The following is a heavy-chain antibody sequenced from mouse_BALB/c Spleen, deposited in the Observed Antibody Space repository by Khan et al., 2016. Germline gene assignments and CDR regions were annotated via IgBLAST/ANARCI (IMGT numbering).Heavy chain of an antibody. CDR2: IYPGSDNT. J-gene: IGHJ2*01. CDR1: GYTFTDYY. D-gene: IGHD1-3*01. V-gene: IGHV1-76*01. CDR3: ARGGDNSDY. Sequence: QVQLQQSGAELARPGASVKLSCKASGYTFTDYYINWVKQRTGQGLEWIGEIYPGSDNTYYIESVKGKATLTADKSSTTAYMLLSSLTSEDSAVYFWARGGDNSDYWGQGTTLTVSS.